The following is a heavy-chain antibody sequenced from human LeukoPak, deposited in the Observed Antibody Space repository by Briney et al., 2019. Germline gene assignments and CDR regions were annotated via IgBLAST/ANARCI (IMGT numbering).Heavy chain of an antibody. J-gene: IGHJ4*02. Sequence: GGSLRLSCAASGFTFSSYSMNWVRQAPGKGLEWVSSISSSSSYIYYADSVKGRFTISRDNAKNSLYLQMNSLRAEDTAVYYCARVLEMATIGPGPSDYWGQGTLVTVSS. V-gene: IGHV3-21*01. CDR2: ISSSSSYI. CDR1: GFTFSSYS. CDR3: ARVLEMATIGPGPSDY. D-gene: IGHD5-24*01.